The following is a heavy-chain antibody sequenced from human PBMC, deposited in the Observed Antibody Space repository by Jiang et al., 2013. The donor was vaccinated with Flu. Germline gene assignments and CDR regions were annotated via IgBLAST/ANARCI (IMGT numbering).Heavy chain of an antibody. CDR2: INHSGST. J-gene: IGHJ6*02. CDR3: ARGRHYGSGSYYNGPRGVVNYYGMDV. Sequence: TLSLTCAVYGGSFSGYYWSWIRQPPGKGLEWIGEINHSGSTNYNPSLKSRVTISVDTSKNQFSLKLSSVTAADTAVYYCARGRHYGSGSYYNGPRGVVNYYGMDVWGQGTTVTVSS. CDR1: GGSFSGYY. D-gene: IGHD3-10*01. V-gene: IGHV4-34*01.